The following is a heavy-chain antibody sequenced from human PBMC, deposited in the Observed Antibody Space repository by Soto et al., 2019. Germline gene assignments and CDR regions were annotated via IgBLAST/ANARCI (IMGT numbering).Heavy chain of an antibody. V-gene: IGHV4-34*01. J-gene: IGHJ4*02. CDR1: GGSFSDYY. CDR2: INYSGRT. Sequence: SESLSLTCAVHGGSFSDYYWSWIRQPPGKGLKWIGEINYSGRTNYNPSLKSRVTISVGTSKNQFPLTLSSMTAADTAVYYCARTGHLFDYWGQGISVT. CDR3: ARTGHLFDY.